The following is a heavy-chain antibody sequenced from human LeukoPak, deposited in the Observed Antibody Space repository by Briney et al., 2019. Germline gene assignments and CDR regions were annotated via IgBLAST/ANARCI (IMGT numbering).Heavy chain of an antibody. CDR3: ARGSWYYYDSSGYYGPGAPDAFDI. V-gene: IGHV3-7*01. J-gene: IGHJ3*02. CDR1: GFTFSSYW. Sequence: GGSLRLSCAASGFTFSSYWMSWVRQAPGKGLAWVANIKQDGSEKYYVDSVKGRFTISRDNAKNSLYLQMNSLRAEDTAVYYCARGSWYYYDSSGYYGPGAPDAFDIWGQGTTVTVSS. CDR2: IKQDGSEK. D-gene: IGHD3-22*01.